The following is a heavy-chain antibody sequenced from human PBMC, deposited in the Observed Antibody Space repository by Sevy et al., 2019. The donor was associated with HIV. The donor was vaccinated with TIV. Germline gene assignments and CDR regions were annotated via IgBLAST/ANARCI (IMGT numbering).Heavy chain of an antibody. CDR3: ARHGAYGDYVPNDPPLDY. J-gene: IGHJ4*01. D-gene: IGHD4-17*01. CDR2: IFESGST. Sequence: SETLSLTCTVTGGSISSSYWSWIRQPPGKGLEWIGNIFESGSTNYNPSLKSRVTISLDTSKSHYSLNLNSVPAAATAVYYCARHGAYGDYVPNDPPLDYWGRGILVTVFS. V-gene: IGHV4-59*08. CDR1: GGSISSSY.